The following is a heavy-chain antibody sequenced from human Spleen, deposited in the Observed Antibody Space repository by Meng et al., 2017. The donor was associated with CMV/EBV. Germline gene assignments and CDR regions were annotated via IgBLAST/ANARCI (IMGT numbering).Heavy chain of an antibody. CDR2: IYYNGSA. D-gene: IGHD3-22*01. Sequence: SETLSLTCTVSGGSIRSYYWSWIRQPPGKGLEWIGYIYYNGSANYNPSLKSRVTISVDTSKNQFSLKLSSVTAADTAVYYCARSEGGYYYDSSGYWPWGQGTLVTVSS. J-gene: IGHJ4*02. CDR1: GGSIRSYY. CDR3: ARSEGGYYYDSSGYWP. V-gene: IGHV4-59*01.